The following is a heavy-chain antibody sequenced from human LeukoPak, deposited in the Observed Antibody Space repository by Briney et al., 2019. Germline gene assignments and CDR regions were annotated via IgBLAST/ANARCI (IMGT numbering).Heavy chain of an antibody. J-gene: IGHJ4*02. D-gene: IGHD3-22*01. Sequence: GGSLRLSCAASGFTFSSYGMHWVRQAPGKGLEWVAVISYDGNTKYYADSVKGRFTISRDKFKNTLYLQMHSLRAEDTAVYYCAKGGFGRSTIVVADFDYWGQGTLVTVSS. CDR2: ISYDGNTK. CDR1: GFTFSSYG. CDR3: AKGGFGRSTIVVADFDY. V-gene: IGHV3-30*18.